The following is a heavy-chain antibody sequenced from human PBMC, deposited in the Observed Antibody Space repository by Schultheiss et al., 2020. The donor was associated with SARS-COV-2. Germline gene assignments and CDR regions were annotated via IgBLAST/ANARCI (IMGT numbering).Heavy chain of an antibody. CDR2: ITADGDTT. CDR1: GFTFSTSA. V-gene: IGHV3-64D*06. D-gene: IGHD6-19*01. Sequence: GGSLRLSCAASGFTFSTSAMHWIRQAPGKGLEFVAAITADGDTTYFGDALKGRLTISRDNSKNTLYLQMNNLRPEDTAIYFCVKDLTRIAVAGHFQHWGQGTLVTVSS. CDR3: VKDLTRIAVAGHFQH. J-gene: IGHJ1*01.